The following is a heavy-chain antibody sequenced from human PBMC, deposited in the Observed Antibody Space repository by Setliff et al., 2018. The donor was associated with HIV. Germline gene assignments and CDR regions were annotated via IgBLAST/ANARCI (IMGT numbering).Heavy chain of an antibody. V-gene: IGHV4-39*01. CDR3: AKRAVQDGTVTSSNWFES. CDR1: GGSISSSTYY. J-gene: IGHJ5*01. Sequence: SETLSLTCTVSGGSISSSTYYWGWIRQPPGKGLEWIVTIYYTGITNYNPSLKSRVTISVDTSQNQFSLKLTSVTAADTAVYYCAKRAVQDGTVTSSNWFESWGQGTLVTVSS. D-gene: IGHD1-7*01. CDR2: IYYTGIT.